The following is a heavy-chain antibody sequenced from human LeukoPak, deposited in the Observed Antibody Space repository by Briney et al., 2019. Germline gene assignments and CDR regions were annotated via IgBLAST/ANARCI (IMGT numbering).Heavy chain of an antibody. CDR2: IIPIFGTA. Sequence: EASVKVSCKASGGTFSSYAISWVRQAPGQGLEWMGGIIPIFGTANYAQKFQGRVTITADESTSTAYMELSSLRSEDTAVYYCARAEYSVTDAFDIWGQGTMVTVSS. V-gene: IGHV1-69*01. J-gene: IGHJ3*02. CDR3: ARAEYSVTDAFDI. CDR1: GGTFSSYA. D-gene: IGHD4-11*01.